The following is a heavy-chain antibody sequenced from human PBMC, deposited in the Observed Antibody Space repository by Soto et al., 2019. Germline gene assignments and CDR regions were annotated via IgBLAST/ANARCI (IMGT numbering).Heavy chain of an antibody. CDR2: IKSRGSGGTT. J-gene: IGHJ6*04. CDR3: NWNHDIYYRMDD. Sequence: PGGSLRLSCSASGFYFIDAWISWVRQAPGKGLEWVARIKSRGSGGTTDYAAPVKGRFTISRDDSKNVIFLQMDSLKTDDTAVYYCNWNHDIYYRMDDWGKGTTVTV. CDR1: GFYFIDAW. D-gene: IGHD1-1*01. V-gene: IGHV3-15*01.